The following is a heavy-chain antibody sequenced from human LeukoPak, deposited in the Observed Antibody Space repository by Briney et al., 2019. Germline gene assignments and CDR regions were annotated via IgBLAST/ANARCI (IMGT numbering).Heavy chain of an antibody. Sequence: VASVKVSCKASGYSFTDYYIHWVRQAPGHGLEWMGWISPSSGGTNYAHRFQGTITMTRDTSINTAYMEVASLRSDDTAVYYCARDAGNHYDFWNIYYYDSWGQGTLVTVSS. CDR3: ARDAGNHYDFWNIYYYDS. CDR2: ISPSSGGT. CDR1: GYSFTDYY. D-gene: IGHD3-3*01. V-gene: IGHV1-2*02. J-gene: IGHJ4*02.